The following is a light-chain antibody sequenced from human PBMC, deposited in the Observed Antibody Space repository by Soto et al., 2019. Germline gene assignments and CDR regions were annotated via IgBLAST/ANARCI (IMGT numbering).Light chain of an antibody. J-gene: IGLJ1*01. Sequence: QSVLTQPASVSGSPGQSITFSCTGTSSDVGSSNLVSWYQQHPDKAPKLLIYEVSKRPSGVSNRFSGSKSGNTASLTISGLQAEDEADYYCCSYAGSSTHVFGTGTKVTVL. CDR1: SSDVGSSNL. CDR2: EVS. CDR3: CSYAGSSTHV. V-gene: IGLV2-23*02.